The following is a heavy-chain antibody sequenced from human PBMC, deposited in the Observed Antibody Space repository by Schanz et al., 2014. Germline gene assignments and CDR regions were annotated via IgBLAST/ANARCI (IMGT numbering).Heavy chain of an antibody. CDR3: AKDYRTGAIDY. CDR2: TSFDGNEK. D-gene: IGHD7-27*01. Sequence: QVQLVESGGGVVEPGRSLRLSCVASGFTFRIFAMHWVRQAPGKGLEWVAFTSFDGNEKSYADSVKGRFTISRDNSKNTLFLQMNSLRAEDTAVYYCAKDYRTGAIDYWGQGTLVTVSS. V-gene: IGHV3-30*18. J-gene: IGHJ4*02. CDR1: GFTFRIFA.